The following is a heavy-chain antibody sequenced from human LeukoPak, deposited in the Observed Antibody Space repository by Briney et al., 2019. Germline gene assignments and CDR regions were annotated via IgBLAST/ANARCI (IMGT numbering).Heavy chain of an antibody. D-gene: IGHD3-22*01. J-gene: IGHJ5*02. CDR2: INHSGST. CDR1: GESFSGYY. CDR3: ARGGPRRYDSSGYYRGPKTKSNWFDP. V-gene: IGHV4-34*01. Sequence: PSETLSLTCAVYGESFSGYYWSWIRQPPGKGLEWIGEINHSGSTNYNPSLKSRVTISVDTSKNQFSLKLSSVTAADTAVYYCARGGPRRYDSSGYYRGPKTKSNWFDPWGQGTLVTVSS.